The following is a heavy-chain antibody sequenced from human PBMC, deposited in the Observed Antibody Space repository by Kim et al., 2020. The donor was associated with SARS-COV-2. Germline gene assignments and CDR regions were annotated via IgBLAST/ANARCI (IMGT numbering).Heavy chain of an antibody. V-gene: IGHV3-23*01. CDR3: AKVGRGGRYFDL. J-gene: IGHJ2*01. Sequence: SANSVKGRFTISRDNSKNTLYLQMNSLRAEDTAVYYCAKVGRGGRYFDLWGRGTPVTVSS. D-gene: IGHD1-26*01.